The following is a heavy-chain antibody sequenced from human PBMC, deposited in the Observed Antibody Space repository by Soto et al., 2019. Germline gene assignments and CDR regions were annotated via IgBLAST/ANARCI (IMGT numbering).Heavy chain of an antibody. Sequence: SETLSLTCTVSGGSISSSSYYWGWIRQPPGKRLEWIGSIYYSGSTYYNPSLKNRVTISVDTSKNQFSLKLSSVTAADTAVYYCARGGPYYYDSSGYTSWGQGTLVTVSS. CDR3: ARGGPYYYDSSGYTS. CDR1: GGSISSSSYY. D-gene: IGHD3-22*01. CDR2: IYYSGST. V-gene: IGHV4-39*01. J-gene: IGHJ4*02.